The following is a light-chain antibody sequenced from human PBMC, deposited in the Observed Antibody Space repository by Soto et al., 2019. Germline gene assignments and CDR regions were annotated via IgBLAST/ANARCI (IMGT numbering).Light chain of an antibody. CDR1: QSVSRH. CDR3: QQRSNWRT. CDR2: DAS. Sequence: EIVLTQSPATLSLSPGVRATLSCRASQSVSRHLACYQQTPGQAPRLLIYDASNRATGIPARFSGSGSGTDYTLTIRSLEPEDCAVYYCQQRSNWRTFGQGTKLDIK. J-gene: IGKJ2*01. V-gene: IGKV3-11*01.